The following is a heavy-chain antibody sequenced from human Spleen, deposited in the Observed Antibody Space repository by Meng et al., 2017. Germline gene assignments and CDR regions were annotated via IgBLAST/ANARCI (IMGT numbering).Heavy chain of an antibody. CDR2: ISWNSVTI. D-gene: IGHD6-13*01. V-gene: IGHV3-9*01. Sequence: SLKISCAASGFTFDDYAMHWVRQAPGKGLEWVSGISWNSVTIGYADSVKGRFTISRDNAKTSLSLQMNSLRPEDTAVYYCVKPAAGGTYFSEFWGQGTRVTVSS. CDR3: VKPAAGGTYFSEF. CDR1: GFTFDDYA. J-gene: IGHJ4*02.